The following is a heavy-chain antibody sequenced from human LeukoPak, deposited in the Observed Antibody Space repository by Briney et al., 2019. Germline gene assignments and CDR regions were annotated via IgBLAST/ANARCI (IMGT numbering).Heavy chain of an antibody. D-gene: IGHD3-22*01. J-gene: IGHJ3*02. Sequence: ASVKVSCKASGHTFTSYYMHWVRQAPGQGLEWMGIINPSGGSTSYAQKFQGRVTMTRDTSTSTVYMELSSLRSEDTAVYYCAREYYYDSSGYYLGAFDIWGQGTMVTVSS. CDR3: AREYYYDSSGYYLGAFDI. V-gene: IGHV1-46*01. CDR2: INPSGGST. CDR1: GHTFTSYY.